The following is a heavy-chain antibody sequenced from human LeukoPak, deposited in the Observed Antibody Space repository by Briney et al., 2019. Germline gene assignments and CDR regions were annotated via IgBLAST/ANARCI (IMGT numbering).Heavy chain of an antibody. J-gene: IGHJ4*02. CDR3: AKMDYDSSGYYYYFDY. D-gene: IGHD3-22*01. CDR2: ISGSGGST. CDR1: GFTFSSYA. V-gene: IGHV3-23*01. Sequence: GGSLRLSCAASGFTFSSYAMSWVRQAPGKGLEWVSAISGSGGSTYYADSVKGRFTISRDNSKNTLYLQMNSLRAEDTAVYYCAKMDYDSSGYYYYFDYWGQGTLVTVSS.